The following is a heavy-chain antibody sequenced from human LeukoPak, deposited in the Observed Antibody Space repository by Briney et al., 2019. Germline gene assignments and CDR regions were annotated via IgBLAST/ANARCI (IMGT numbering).Heavy chain of an antibody. Sequence: PGGSLRLSCAASGFTFDDYGMSWVRQAPGKGLEWVSGINWNGGSTGYADSVKGRFTISRDNAKNSLYLQMNSLRAEDTALYHCARASGKGLDYYCYGMDVWGQGTTVTVSS. J-gene: IGHJ6*02. CDR1: GFTFDDYG. CDR2: INWNGGST. CDR3: ARASGKGLDYYCYGMDV. D-gene: IGHD3-10*01. V-gene: IGHV3-20*01.